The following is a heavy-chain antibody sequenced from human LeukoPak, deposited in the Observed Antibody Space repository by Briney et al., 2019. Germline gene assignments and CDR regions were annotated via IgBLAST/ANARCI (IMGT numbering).Heavy chain of an antibody. Sequence: VGSLRLSCAASGFTFSSYAMSWVRQAPGKGLEWVSAISGSGGSSYYADSVKGRFTISRDNSKNTLYLQMNSLRAEDTAVYYCAKVRSPQWLPRGYYGMDVWGQGTTVTVSS. V-gene: IGHV3-23*01. CDR2: ISGSGGSS. D-gene: IGHD6-19*01. J-gene: IGHJ6*02. CDR1: GFTFSSYA. CDR3: AKVRSPQWLPRGYYGMDV.